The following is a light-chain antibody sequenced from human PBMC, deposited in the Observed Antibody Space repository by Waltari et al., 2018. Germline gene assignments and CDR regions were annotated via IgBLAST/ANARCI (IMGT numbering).Light chain of an antibody. Sequence: DIQMTQSPSSVSASVADRVIITCRASQTISRWLAWYQQRPGEAPKLLIYATSSLYTGVPSRFSGTGSGTDFTLTINALQPEDFATYYGQQADSFPLSFGGGTKVEMK. CDR1: QTISRW. J-gene: IGKJ4*01. V-gene: IGKV1-12*01. CDR2: ATS. CDR3: QQADSFPLS.